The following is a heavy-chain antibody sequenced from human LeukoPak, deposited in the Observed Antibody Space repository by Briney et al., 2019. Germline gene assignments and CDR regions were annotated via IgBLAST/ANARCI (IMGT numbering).Heavy chain of an antibody. V-gene: IGHV3-23*01. D-gene: IGHD4-17*01. Sequence: GGSLRLSCAASGFTFSSYAMSWVRQAPGKGLEWVSAISGSGGSTCYADSVKGRFTISRDNSKNTLYLQMNSLRAEDTAVYYCAKVVSYHDYGINWGQGTLVTVSS. CDR2: ISGSGGST. CDR3: AKVVSYHDYGIN. CDR1: GFTFSSYA. J-gene: IGHJ4*02.